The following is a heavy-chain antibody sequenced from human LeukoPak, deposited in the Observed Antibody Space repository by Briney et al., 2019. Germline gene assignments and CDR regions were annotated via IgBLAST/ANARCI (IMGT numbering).Heavy chain of an antibody. D-gene: IGHD3-10*01. CDR2: IYSGGGT. V-gene: IGHV3-53*01. CDR3: ATSVYSGSPTKSFDY. Sequence: GGSLRLSCAASGFTVSSNYMNWVRQAPGKGLEWVSVIYSGGGTYYADSVKGRFTISRDNSKNTLYLQMNSLRAEDTAIYYCATSVYSGSPTKSFDYWGQGTLVTVSS. J-gene: IGHJ4*02. CDR1: GFTVSSNY.